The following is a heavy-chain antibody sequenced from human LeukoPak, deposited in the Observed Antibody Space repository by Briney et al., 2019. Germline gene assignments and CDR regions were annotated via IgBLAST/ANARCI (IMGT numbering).Heavy chain of an antibody. D-gene: IGHD2-8*01. Sequence: GASVKVSCMASGYTFTSYGISWVRQAPGEGLEWMGWISAYNGNTNYAQKLQGRVTMTTDTSTSTAYMELRSLRSDDTAVYYCARDIVLMVYARSSHYGMDVWGQGTTVTVSS. J-gene: IGHJ6*02. CDR1: GYTFTSYG. V-gene: IGHV1-18*01. CDR2: ISAYNGNT. CDR3: ARDIVLMVYARSSHYGMDV.